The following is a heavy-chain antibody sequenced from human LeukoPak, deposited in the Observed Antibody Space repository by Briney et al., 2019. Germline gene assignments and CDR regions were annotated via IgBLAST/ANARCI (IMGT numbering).Heavy chain of an antibody. Sequence: PGGSLRLSCAASGFTFSSYDMHWVRQATGKGLEWVSAIGTAGDTYYPGSVKGRFTISRENAKNSLYLQMNSLRAGDTAVYYCARDRSHDSSGYPDWYFDLWGRGTLVTVSS. CDR2: IGTAGDT. CDR3: ARDRSHDSSGYPDWYFDL. D-gene: IGHD3-22*01. V-gene: IGHV3-13*01. J-gene: IGHJ2*01. CDR1: GFTFSSYD.